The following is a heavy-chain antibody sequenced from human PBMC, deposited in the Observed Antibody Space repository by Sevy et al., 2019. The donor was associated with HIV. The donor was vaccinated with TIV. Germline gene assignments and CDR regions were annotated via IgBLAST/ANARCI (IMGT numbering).Heavy chain of an antibody. Sequence: GGSLRLSCAASGFTFSSYAMSWVRQAPGKGLEWVSAISGRSSYIYYADSVKGRFTISRDNAKNSLYLQMNSLRAEDTAVYYCARDGITMVRGGAFDIWGQGTMVTVSS. CDR3: ARDGITMVRGGAFDI. D-gene: IGHD3-10*01. J-gene: IGHJ3*02. V-gene: IGHV3-21*01. CDR1: GFTFSSYA. CDR2: ISGRSSYI.